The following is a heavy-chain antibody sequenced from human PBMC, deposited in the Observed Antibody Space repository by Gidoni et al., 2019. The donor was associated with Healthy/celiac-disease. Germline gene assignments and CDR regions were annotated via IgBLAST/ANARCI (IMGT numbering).Heavy chain of an antibody. CDR3: ARGGMFGYGFDY. J-gene: IGHJ4*02. Sequence: QVQLQQWGAGRLKPSETLSLSCAVYGGSFSGYYWIWIRQPPGKGLEWIGEINHSGSTNSNPSLKSRVTISVDTSKNRFSLKLSSVTAADTAVYYCARGGMFGYGFDYWGQGTLVTVSS. CDR1: GGSFSGYY. V-gene: IGHV4-34*01. D-gene: IGHD3-10*02. CDR2: INHSGST.